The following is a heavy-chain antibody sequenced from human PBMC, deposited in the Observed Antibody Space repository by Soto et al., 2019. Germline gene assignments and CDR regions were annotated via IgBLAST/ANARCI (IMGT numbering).Heavy chain of an antibody. J-gene: IGHJ6*03. CDR1: GYSFTSYW. CDR3: ARAPNGQYGDYYYYYMDV. CDR2: IYPGDSDT. Sequence: GESLKISCKGSGYSFTSYWIGWVRQMPGKGLEWMGIIYPGDSDTRYSPSFQGQVTISADKSISTAYLQWSSLKASDTAMYYCARAPNGQYGDYYYYYMDVWGKGTTVTVSS. V-gene: IGHV5-51*01. D-gene: IGHD4-17*01.